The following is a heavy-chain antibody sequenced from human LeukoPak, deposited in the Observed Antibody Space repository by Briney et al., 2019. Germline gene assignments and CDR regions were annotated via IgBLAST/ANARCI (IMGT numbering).Heavy chain of an antibody. V-gene: IGHV1-18*01. Sequence: ASVKVSCKASGYIFTNYGISWVRQAPGQGLEWMGWISPYNGHTNFAPNLQDRPTMTTDTSTSTAYMELRSLRSDDTAVYYCAKNRDTVLNGYWGQGTLVTVSS. CDR1: GYIFTNYG. J-gene: IGHJ4*02. CDR3: AKNRDTVLNGY. D-gene: IGHD1-14*01. CDR2: ISPYNGHT.